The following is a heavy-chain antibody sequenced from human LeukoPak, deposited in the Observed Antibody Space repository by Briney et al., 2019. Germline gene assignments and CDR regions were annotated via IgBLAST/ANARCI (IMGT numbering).Heavy chain of an antibody. D-gene: IGHD5-18*01. J-gene: IGHJ3*02. CDR2: IYYSGST. V-gene: IGHV4-31*03. CDR3: ARDKRIQLADAFDI. Sequence: SQTLSLTCTVSGGSISSGGYSWSWIRQHPGKGLEWIGYIYYSGSTYYNPSLKSRVTISVDTSKNQFSLKLSSVTAADTAVYYCARDKRIQLADAFDIWGQGTMVTVSS. CDR1: GGSISSGGYS.